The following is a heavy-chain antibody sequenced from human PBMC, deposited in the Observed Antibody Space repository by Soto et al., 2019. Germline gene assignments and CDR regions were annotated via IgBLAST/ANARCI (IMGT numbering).Heavy chain of an antibody. CDR1: VYSVSSNSAA. CDR3: AREKYSRPVLHPKGFEP. V-gene: IGHV6-1*01. CDR2: TYYRSKWYN. D-gene: IGHD6-6*01. Sequence: SQTLSLTCAISVYSVSSNSAAWNWIIQSPSRGLEWLGRTYYRSKWYNDYAVSVKSRITINPDTSKNQFSLQLNSVTPEDTAVYYCAREKYSRPVLHPKGFEPLGQRTLVNVSS. J-gene: IGHJ5*02.